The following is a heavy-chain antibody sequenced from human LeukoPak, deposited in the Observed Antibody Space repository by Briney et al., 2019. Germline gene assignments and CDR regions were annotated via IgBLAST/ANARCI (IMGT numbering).Heavy chain of an antibody. Sequence: PSETLSLTCTVSGGSISSSSYYWSWIRQPPGKGLEWIGEINHSGSTNYNPSLKSRVTISVDTSKNQFSLKLSSVTAADTAVYYCARGRGELRFLEWRRYFDYWGQGTLVTVSS. CDR3: ARGRGELRFLEWRRYFDY. D-gene: IGHD3-3*01. CDR1: GGSISSSSYY. CDR2: INHSGST. V-gene: IGHV4-39*07. J-gene: IGHJ4*02.